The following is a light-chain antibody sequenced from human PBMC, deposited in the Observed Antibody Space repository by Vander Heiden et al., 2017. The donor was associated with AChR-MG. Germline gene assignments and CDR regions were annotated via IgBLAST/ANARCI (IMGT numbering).Light chain of an antibody. CDR3: QVWDSSSGIV. J-gene: IGLJ2*01. CDR1: NIGSKR. Sequence: SYVLTQPPSVSVAPGGTASITCGGNNIGSKRVHWYQQEPGQAAVLVIVYDKDRPSGIPERFSGSNSGNTATLTISRVEPGDEADYYCQVWDSSSGIVFGGGTKVTVL. V-gene: IGLV3-21*04. CDR2: YDK.